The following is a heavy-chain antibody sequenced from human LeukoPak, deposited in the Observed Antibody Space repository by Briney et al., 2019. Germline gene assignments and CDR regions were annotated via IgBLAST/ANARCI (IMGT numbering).Heavy chain of an antibody. J-gene: IGHJ4*02. D-gene: IGHD2-21*02. CDR3: AKDRLLNCRGDCYIFDY. CDR1: EFSVGSNY. Sequence: GSLRLSCAASEFSVGSNYMTWVRQAPGKGLEWVSLIYSGGSTYYADSVKGRFTISRDNSKNTLYLQVNGLRTEDTAVYYCAKDRLLNCRGDCYIFDYWGQGTVVTVSS. CDR2: IYSGGST. V-gene: IGHV3-66*01.